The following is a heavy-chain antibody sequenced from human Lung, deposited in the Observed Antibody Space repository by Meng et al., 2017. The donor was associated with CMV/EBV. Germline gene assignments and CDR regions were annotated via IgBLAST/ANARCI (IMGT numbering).Heavy chain of an antibody. J-gene: IGHJ4*02. CDR2: IDPNTGNP. CDR3: ARDSPLDGYSLLDY. V-gene: IGHV7-4-1*02. CDR1: GYTFTSYA. D-gene: IGHD5-24*01. Sequence: QVEVVHTGAELKPPGASVKVSCRPSGYTFTSYAINWVRQAPGQGPDWMGWIDPNTGNPTYDQGFTGRFVFSLDTSVSTAYLQINSLRAGDTAVYYCARDSPLDGYSLLDYWGQGTLVTVSS.